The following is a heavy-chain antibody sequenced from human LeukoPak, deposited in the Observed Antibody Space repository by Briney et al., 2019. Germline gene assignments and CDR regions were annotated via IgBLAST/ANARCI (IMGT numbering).Heavy chain of an antibody. D-gene: IGHD2-15*01. J-gene: IGHJ4*02. CDR3: ARDLFGYCSGGSCYPDY. V-gene: IGHV1-69*04. CDR2: IIPILGIA. Sequence: GGSLRLSCAASGFTFSSCAISWVRQAPGQGLEWMGRIIPILGIANYAQKFQGRVTITADKSTSTAYMELSSLRSEDTAVYYCARDLFGYCSGGSCYPDYWGQGTLVTVSS. CDR1: GFTFSSCA.